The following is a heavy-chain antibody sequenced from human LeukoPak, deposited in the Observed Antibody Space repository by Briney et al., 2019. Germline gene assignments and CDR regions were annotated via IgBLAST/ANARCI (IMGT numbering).Heavy chain of an antibody. CDR3: ARGSAFDI. CDR1: GDSVSSNSAS. J-gene: IGHJ3*02. Sequence: SQTLSLTCAISGDSVSSNSASWNWLRQSPSRGLEWLGRTYYRSKWYNDYAPSVKSRITISPDTAKNQFSLQLNSVTPEDKALYYCARGSAFDIWGQGTMVTVSS. CDR2: TYYRSKWYN. V-gene: IGHV6-1*01.